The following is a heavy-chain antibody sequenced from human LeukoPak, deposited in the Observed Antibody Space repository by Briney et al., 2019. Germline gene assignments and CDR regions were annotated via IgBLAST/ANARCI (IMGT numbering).Heavy chain of an antibody. CDR3: AKDQYGGNPQYYFDY. D-gene: IGHD4-23*01. Sequence: GGSLRLSCAASGFTFSSYAMSWVRQAPGKRLDWVSAISGSGGNTYYADSVKGRFTISRDNSKNTLYLQMNSLRAEDTAVYYCAKDQYGGNPQYYFDYWGQGTLVTVSS. V-gene: IGHV3-23*01. J-gene: IGHJ4*02. CDR2: ISGSGGNT. CDR1: GFTFSSYA.